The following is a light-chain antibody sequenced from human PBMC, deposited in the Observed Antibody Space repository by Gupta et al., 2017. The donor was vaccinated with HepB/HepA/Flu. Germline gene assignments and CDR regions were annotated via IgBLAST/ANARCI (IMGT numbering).Light chain of an antibody. Sequence: IVLTQFPGTLSLSPGERATLSCRASQTVKNNYLAWYQQRPGQAPRLLISGASTRASGIPDRFSGSGSGTDFTLSIIRLEPEDFAVYYCLQYGSSPRTFGQGTKVEFK. J-gene: IGKJ1*01. CDR1: QTVKNNY. CDR2: GAS. V-gene: IGKV3-20*01. CDR3: LQYGSSPRT.